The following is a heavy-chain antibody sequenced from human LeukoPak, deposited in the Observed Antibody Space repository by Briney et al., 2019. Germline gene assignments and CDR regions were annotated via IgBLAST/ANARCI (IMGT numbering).Heavy chain of an antibody. CDR3: AREGRGSSADAFDI. CDR2: VGIVGDT. V-gene: IGHV3-13*01. Sequence: PGGSLRLSCAASGFTFSSYEMHWVRQVAGKGLEWVSAVGIVGDTFYSGSVKGRFTISRENAESSLFLQMNSLRAGDTAVYYCAREGRGSSADAFDIWGQGTMVTVSS. D-gene: IGHD3-16*01. CDR1: GFTFSSYE. J-gene: IGHJ3*02.